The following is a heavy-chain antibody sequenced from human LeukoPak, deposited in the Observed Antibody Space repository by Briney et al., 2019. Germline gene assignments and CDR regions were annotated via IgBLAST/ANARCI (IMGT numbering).Heavy chain of an antibody. CDR2: ISGSGGST. Sequence: GGSLRLSCAASGFTFSSYAMSWVRQAPGKGLEWVSAISGSGGSTYYADSVKGRFTISRDNAKNSLYLQMNSLRAEDTAVYYCARVSAAAFDYWGQGTLVTVSS. CDR3: ARVSAAAFDY. D-gene: IGHD6-13*01. V-gene: IGHV3-23*01. J-gene: IGHJ4*02. CDR1: GFTFSSYA.